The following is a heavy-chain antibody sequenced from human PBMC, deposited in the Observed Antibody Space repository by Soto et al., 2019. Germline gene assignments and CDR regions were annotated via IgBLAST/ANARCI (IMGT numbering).Heavy chain of an antibody. CDR2: IIPIFGTA. D-gene: IGHD3-3*01. CDR1: GGTFSSYA. CDR3: ARRGPYYDFWSGQPNAFDI. V-gene: IGHV1-69*01. J-gene: IGHJ3*02. Sequence: QVQLVQSGAEVKKPGSSVKVSCKASGGTFSSYAISWLRQAPGQGLEWMGGIIPIFGTANYAQKFQGRVTITADESTSTAYMELSSLRSEDTAVYYCARRGPYYDFWSGQPNAFDIWGQGTMVTVSS.